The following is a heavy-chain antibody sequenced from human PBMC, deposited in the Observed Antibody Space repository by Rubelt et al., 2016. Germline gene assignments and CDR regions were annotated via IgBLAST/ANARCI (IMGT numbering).Heavy chain of an antibody. CDR3: TTKALTEFNGFDD. CDR1: GLNLGDAS. D-gene: IGHD3-3*02. CDR2: IDSNTYGGTT. V-gene: IGHV3-15*04. J-gene: IGHJ4*02. Sequence: EVHLVESGGGLVKPGGSLRLSCAASGLNLGDASLNWVRQAPGTGREWVGHIDSNTYGGTTDYGPAVKSRFNVSRDEAKNMLCLQMNRLKTEDSALYCCTTKALTEFNGFDDWGQGTLVTVSS.